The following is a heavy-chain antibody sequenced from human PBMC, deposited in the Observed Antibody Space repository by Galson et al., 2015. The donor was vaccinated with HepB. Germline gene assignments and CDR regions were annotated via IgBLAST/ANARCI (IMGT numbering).Heavy chain of an antibody. V-gene: IGHV1-2*04. Sequence: SVKVSCKASGYTFTGYYMHWVRQAPGQGLEWMGWINPNSGGTNYAQKFQGWVTMTRDTSISTAYMELSRLRSDDTAVYYCARAFTPQSGMDVWGQGTTVTVSS. J-gene: IGHJ6*02. CDR3: ARAFTPQSGMDV. CDR2: INPNSGGT. CDR1: GYTFTGYY.